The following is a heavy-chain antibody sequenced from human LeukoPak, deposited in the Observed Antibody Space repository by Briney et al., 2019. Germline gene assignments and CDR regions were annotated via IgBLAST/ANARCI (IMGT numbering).Heavy chain of an antibody. J-gene: IGHJ4*02. V-gene: IGHV4-4*07. CDR1: GGSISSYY. CDR2: IYNSGST. Sequence: SETLSLTCTVSGGSISSYYWSWLRQPAGKGLEWIGRIYNSGSTTYNPSLKSRVTMSVDTSKNQFSLKLSSVTAADTAVYYCARDFGFWSGYSSFDYWGQGTLVTVSS. D-gene: IGHD3-3*01. CDR3: ARDFGFWSGYSSFDY.